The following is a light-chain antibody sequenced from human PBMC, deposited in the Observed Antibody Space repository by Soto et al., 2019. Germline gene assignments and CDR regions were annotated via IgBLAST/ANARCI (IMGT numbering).Light chain of an antibody. J-gene: IGLJ1*01. CDR3: NSYTSSSTYV. Sequence: QSALTQPASVSGSPGQSITIPCTGTSSDVGGYNLVSWYQHHPGKAPKLMIYDVSNRPSGVSNRFSGSKSGNTASLTISGLQAEDEADCYCNSYTSSSTYVFGTGTKLTVL. CDR2: DVS. CDR1: SSDVGGYNL. V-gene: IGLV2-14*03.